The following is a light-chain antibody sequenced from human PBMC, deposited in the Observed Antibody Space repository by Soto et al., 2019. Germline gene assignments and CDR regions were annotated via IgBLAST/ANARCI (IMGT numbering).Light chain of an antibody. CDR2: EVT. J-gene: IGLJ2*01. CDR3: CSYTSSRTHVL. CDR1: SNDIGGYNY. Sequence: QSALTQPASVSGSPGQSITISCTGTSNDIGGYNYVSWYQQHPGKAPKLIISEVTDRPSGVSNRFSGSKSGNTASLTVSGLQAEDEADYYCCSYTSSRTHVLFGGGPKLTVL. V-gene: IGLV2-14*01.